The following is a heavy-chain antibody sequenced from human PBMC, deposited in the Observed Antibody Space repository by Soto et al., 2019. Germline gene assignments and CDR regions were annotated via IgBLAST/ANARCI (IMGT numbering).Heavy chain of an antibody. D-gene: IGHD4-4*01. V-gene: IGHV3-33*01. CDR2: IWYDGTNE. CDR3: ARENTDYIHDH. Sequence: QVHLAESGGGVVQPGRSLRLSCAASGFTFSTSVMHWVRQAPGKGLEWVAVIWYDGTNENYADSVKGRFTISRDNSKNTQYLQMNSLRAEDTAVYYCARENTDYIHDHWGQGTLVTVSS. CDR1: GFTFSTSV. J-gene: IGHJ4*02.